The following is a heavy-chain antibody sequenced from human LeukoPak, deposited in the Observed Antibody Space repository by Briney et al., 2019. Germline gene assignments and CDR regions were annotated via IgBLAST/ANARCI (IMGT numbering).Heavy chain of an antibody. V-gene: IGHV1-18*04. CDR2: ISAYNGNT. CDR1: GYIFSDYY. Sequence: GASVKVSCKASGYIFSDYYMHWVRQAPGQGLEWMGWISAYNGNTNYAQKLQGRVTMTTDTSTSTAYMELRSLRSDDTAVYYCARDPGPLDIVVVPAAMDVWGEGTTVTVSS. D-gene: IGHD2-2*01. CDR3: ARDPGPLDIVVVPAAMDV. J-gene: IGHJ6*04.